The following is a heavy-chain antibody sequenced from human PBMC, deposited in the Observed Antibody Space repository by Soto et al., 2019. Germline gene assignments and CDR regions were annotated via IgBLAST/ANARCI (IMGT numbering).Heavy chain of an antibody. J-gene: IGHJ4*02. D-gene: IGHD6-13*01. CDR3: ARGGQHHHLDY. CDR1: GYTFTGYY. Sequence: QVQLVQSGAEVKKPGASVKVSCKASGYTFTGYYMHWVRQAPGQGLEWMGWINSNTGGTNYAQKFQGRVTITADESTSTAYMELSSLRSEDTAVYYCARGGQHHHLDYWGQGTLVTVSS. CDR2: INSNTGGT. V-gene: IGHV1-2*02.